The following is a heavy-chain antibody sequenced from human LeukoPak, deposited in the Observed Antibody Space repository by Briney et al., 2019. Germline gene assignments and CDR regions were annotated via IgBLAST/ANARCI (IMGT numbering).Heavy chain of an antibody. Sequence: GASVKVSCKASGYTFTSYYMHWVRQAPGQGLEWMGIINPSGGSTSYAQKFQGRVTITTDESTGTAYMELSSLRSEDTAVYYCATPGLGASGSYTVFDYWGQGTLVTVSS. J-gene: IGHJ4*02. CDR1: GYTFTSYY. CDR3: ATPGLGASGSYTVFDY. D-gene: IGHD1-26*01. V-gene: IGHV1-46*01. CDR2: INPSGGST.